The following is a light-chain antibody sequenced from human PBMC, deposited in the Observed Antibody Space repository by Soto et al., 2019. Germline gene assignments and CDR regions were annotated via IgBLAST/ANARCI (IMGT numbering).Light chain of an antibody. V-gene: IGKV1-39*01. CDR3: QKSDSTPLK. CDR1: QSISSY. Sequence: NQMTPSPSSLSASVGDRNTITCRTSQSISSYLHWYQHKPWKAPHLLISTASTLQSGVPSRFSGSGSGTDFALAISSLQAEDFATYYCQKSDSTPLKFVQGTEVHLK. CDR2: TAS. J-gene: IGKJ1*01.